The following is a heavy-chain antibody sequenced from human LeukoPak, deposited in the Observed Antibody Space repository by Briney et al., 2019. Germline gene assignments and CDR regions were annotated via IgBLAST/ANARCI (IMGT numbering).Heavy chain of an antibody. CDR1: GFTFSSYE. V-gene: IGHV3-48*03. CDR3: AREDIVVVPAAMGSWEPNWFNP. D-gene: IGHD2-2*01. CDR2: ISSSGSTI. J-gene: IGHJ5*02. Sequence: GGSLRLSCAAAGFTFSSYEMNWVRQAPGKGLEWVSYISSSGSTIYYADSVKGRFTICRDNAKNSLYLQMNSLRAEDTAVYYCAREDIVVVPAAMGSWEPNWFNPWGQGTLVTVSS.